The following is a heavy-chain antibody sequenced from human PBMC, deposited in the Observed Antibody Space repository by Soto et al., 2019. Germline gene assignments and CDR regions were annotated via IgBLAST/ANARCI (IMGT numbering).Heavy chain of an antibody. J-gene: IGHJ4*02. CDR3: AAIIVIPASIHLDY. Sequence: PSETLSLTCTVSGGSVSSRSFFWGWIRQPPGKGLEWIGTIYYNGSTNYNPPLKSRVTISVDRSKNQFYLKLTSVTAADRAVYFCAAIIVIPASIHLDYWGQGTPVTVSS. CDR1: GGSVSSRSFF. V-gene: IGHV4-39*01. D-gene: IGHD2-2*01. CDR2: IYYNGST.